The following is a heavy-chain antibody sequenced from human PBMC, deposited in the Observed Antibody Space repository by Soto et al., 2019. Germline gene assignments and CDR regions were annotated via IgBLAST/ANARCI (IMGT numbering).Heavy chain of an antibody. Sequence: SETLSLTCTVSCGSISDVAYYWSWIRQPPGKCLEWIGHIYNIGNXXNSPSLKXXLTISVDTSNXQFSLXLHSVTSADTXVYYCASGLSGDKVDQWCQGTLVTVSS. CDR3: ASGLSGDKVDQ. J-gene: IGHJ4*02. V-gene: IGHV4-30-4*01. CDR2: IYNIGNX. CDR1: CGSISDVAYY. D-gene: IGHD2-21*01.